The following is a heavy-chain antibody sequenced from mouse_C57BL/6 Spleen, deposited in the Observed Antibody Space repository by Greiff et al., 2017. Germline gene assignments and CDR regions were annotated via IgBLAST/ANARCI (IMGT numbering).Heavy chain of an antibody. V-gene: IGHV5-9-1*02. J-gene: IGHJ2*01. CDR3: TRDREFYYYGSSYLWYFDY. CDR1: GFTFSSYA. CDR2: ISSGGDYI. D-gene: IGHD1-1*01. Sequence: EVMLVESGEGLVKPGGSLKLSCAASGFTFSSYAMSWVRQTPEKRLEWVAYISSGGDYIYYADTVKGRFTISRDNARNTLYLQMSSLKSEDTAMYYCTRDREFYYYGSSYLWYFDYWGQGTTLTVSS.